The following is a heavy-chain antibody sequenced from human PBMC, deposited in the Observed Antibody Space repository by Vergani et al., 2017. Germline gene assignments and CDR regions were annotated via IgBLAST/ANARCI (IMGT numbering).Heavy chain of an antibody. CDR1: GGTFSTYA. V-gene: IGHV1-69*01. D-gene: IGHD3-3*01. CDR2: IIPILGTA. CDR3: ARSGKSITIFGVVTLSFDY. J-gene: IGHJ4*02. Sequence: QVQLVQSGAEVKKPGSSVKVSCKASGGTFSTYAISWVRQAPGQGLEWMGGIIPILGTANYAQNVQGRLKITADEYTSTAYMELSSLRSEDTAVYYCARSGKSITIFGVVTLSFDYWGQGTLVTVSS.